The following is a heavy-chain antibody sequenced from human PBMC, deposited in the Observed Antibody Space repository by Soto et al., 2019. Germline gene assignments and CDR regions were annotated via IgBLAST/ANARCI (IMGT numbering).Heavy chain of an antibody. CDR1: GFTVSSNY. J-gene: IGHJ6*03. V-gene: IGHV3-53*01. D-gene: IGHD6-6*01. CDR2: IYSGGST. CDR3: AGSQLGGSSPYYYYYYMDV. Sequence: GGSLRLSCAASGFTVSSNYMSWVRQAPGKGLEWVSVIYSGGSTYYADSVKGRFTISRDNSKNTLYLQMNSLRAEDTAVYYCAGSQLGGSSPYYYYYYMDVWGKGTTVTVSS.